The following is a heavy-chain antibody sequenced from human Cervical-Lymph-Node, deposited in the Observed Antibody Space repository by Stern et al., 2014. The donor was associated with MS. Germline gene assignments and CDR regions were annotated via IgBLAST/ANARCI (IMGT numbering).Heavy chain of an antibody. D-gene: IGHD5-24*01. V-gene: IGHV1-18*01. Sequence: VQLVESGGEVKKPGASVKVSCKASGYTFSYYGLSWVRQAPGQGLEWMGWISGTNGDTGYAQKFRGRVTMTADTSTSTAYMEVRSLRSGDTAVYYCARFPPGPRMAHYLDIWGQGTLVTVSS. CDR1: GYTFSYYG. J-gene: IGHJ4*02. CDR3: ARFPPGPRMAHYLDI. CDR2: ISGTNGDT.